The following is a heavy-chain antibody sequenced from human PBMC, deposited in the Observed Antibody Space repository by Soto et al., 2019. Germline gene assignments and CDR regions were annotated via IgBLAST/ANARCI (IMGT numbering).Heavy chain of an antibody. Sequence: EVQLVQSGGGLVQPGGSLRLSCAASGFTFSEYWMTWVRQAPGKGLEWVANIKPDGTEKYYVDSMKGRFTISRENAKNSLFLQMNSLRAEDTAVYYCASPIVGGYWGQGTLVTVSS. CDR3: ASPIVGGY. D-gene: IGHD1-26*01. J-gene: IGHJ4*02. CDR2: IKPDGTEK. CDR1: GFTFSEYW. V-gene: IGHV3-7*03.